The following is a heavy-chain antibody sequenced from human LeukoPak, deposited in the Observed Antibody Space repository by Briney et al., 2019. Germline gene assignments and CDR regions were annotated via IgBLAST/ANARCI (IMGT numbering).Heavy chain of an antibody. J-gene: IGHJ4*02. Sequence: PSETLSLTCAVYGGSFSGYYWSWIRQPPGKGLEWIGSIYYSGSTYYNPSLKSRVTISVDTSKNQFSLKLSSVTAADTAVYYCAKDSSGYYYTYWGQGTLVTVSS. D-gene: IGHD3-22*01. CDR3: AKDSSGYYYTY. V-gene: IGHV4-34*01. CDR1: GGSFSGYY. CDR2: IYYSGST.